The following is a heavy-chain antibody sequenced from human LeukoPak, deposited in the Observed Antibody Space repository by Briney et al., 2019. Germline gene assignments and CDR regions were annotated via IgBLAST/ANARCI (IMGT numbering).Heavy chain of an antibody. D-gene: IGHD1-7*01. Sequence: ASVKVSCKVSGYTLTELSMHWVRQAPGKGLEWMGGFDPEDGETIYAQKFQGRVTMTEDTSTDTAYMELSSPRSEDTAVYYCATRGTTGTTSLSYWGQGTLVTVSS. V-gene: IGHV1-24*01. J-gene: IGHJ4*02. CDR1: GYTLTELS. CDR3: ATRGTTGTTSLSY. CDR2: FDPEDGET.